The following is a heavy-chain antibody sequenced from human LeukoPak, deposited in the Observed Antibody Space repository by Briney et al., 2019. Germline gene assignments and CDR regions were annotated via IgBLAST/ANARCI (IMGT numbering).Heavy chain of an antibody. CDR3: ARLRVPAAIGSGWPDY. CDR2: INTDNGNT. CDR1: GYTFTSYG. D-gene: IGHD2-2*01. V-gene: IGHV1-18*04. Sequence: ASLTVSCTASGYTFTSYGMSWVRQAPGQGLEWMGCINTDNGNTNYAHKLKGRATMTTDTSTSTAYMELRSLRSDDTAVYYCARLRVPAAIGSGWPDYWGQGTLVTVSS. J-gene: IGHJ4*02.